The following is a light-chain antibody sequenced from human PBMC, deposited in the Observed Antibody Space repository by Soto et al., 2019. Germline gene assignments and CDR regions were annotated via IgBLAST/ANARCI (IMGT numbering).Light chain of an antibody. Sequence: DIVLTQSPATLSFSPGERGTLSCRASQSVSSHLAWYQQKPGQAPRLLIYDASKRPTGIPARFSGSGSGTDFTLTISSLEPEDSAVYYCQQRSDRLPITFGQGTRLEIK. CDR3: QQRSDRLPIT. J-gene: IGKJ5*01. CDR1: QSVSSH. CDR2: DAS. V-gene: IGKV3-11*01.